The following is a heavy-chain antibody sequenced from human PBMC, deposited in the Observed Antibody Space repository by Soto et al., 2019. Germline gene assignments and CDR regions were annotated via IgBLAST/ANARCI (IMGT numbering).Heavy chain of an antibody. CDR1: GGTFNNYA. CDR2: TIPMFGTT. CDR3: TRCGIRYHSIGFYLGIDGMDV. Sequence: QVQLVQSGAEVKKPESSVRVSCKASGGTFNNYAITGVRQAPGQGLEWMGGTIPMFGTTKYAEKFQGRVTITADESTNTAYMERSSQSSEDTVVYYWTRCGIRYHSIGFYLGIDGMDVWGQGTTVIVSS. D-gene: IGHD3-22*01. V-gene: IGHV1-69*12. J-gene: IGHJ6*02.